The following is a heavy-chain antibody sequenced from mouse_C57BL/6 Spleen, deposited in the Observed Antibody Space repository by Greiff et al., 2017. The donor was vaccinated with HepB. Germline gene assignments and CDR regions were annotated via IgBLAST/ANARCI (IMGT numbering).Heavy chain of an antibody. CDR1: GYTFTSYW. Sequence: QVHVKQSGAELVKPGASVKLSCKASGYTFTSYWMHWVKQRPGRGLEWMGRIDPNSGGTKYNEKFKSKDTLTVDKPSRPAYMQLSSLTSEDSAVYECARRSDGYNGGDFDYWGQGTTLTVSA. V-gene: IGHV1-72*01. CDR3: ARRSDGYNGGDFDY. CDR2: IDPNSGGT. D-gene: IGHD2-3*01. J-gene: IGHJ2*01.